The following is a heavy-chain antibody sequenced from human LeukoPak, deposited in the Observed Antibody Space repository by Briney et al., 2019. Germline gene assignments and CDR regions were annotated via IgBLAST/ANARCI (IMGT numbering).Heavy chain of an antibody. Sequence: ASVKVSCKASGYTFTSYGISRVRQAPGQGLEWMGWISAYNGNTNYAQKLQGRVTMTTDTSTSTAYMELRSLRSDDTAVYYCARDRLYNRNYEGDFDYWGQGTLVTVSS. CDR1: GYTFTSYG. J-gene: IGHJ4*02. CDR2: ISAYNGNT. V-gene: IGHV1-18*01. CDR3: ARDRLYNRNYEGDFDY. D-gene: IGHD1-7*01.